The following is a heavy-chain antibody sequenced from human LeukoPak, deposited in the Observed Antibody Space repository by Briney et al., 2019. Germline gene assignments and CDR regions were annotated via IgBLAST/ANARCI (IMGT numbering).Heavy chain of an antibody. V-gene: IGHV3-21*01. D-gene: IGHD5-18*01. CDR3: ARVLYGYVHYFDY. CDR2: ISSSSSYI. CDR1: GFTFSSYS. Sequence: GGSLRLSCAASGFTFSSYSMNWVRQAPGKGLEWVSSISSSSSYIYYADSVKGRFTISRDNAKNSLFLQMNSLRAEDTAVYYCARVLYGYVHYFDYWGQGTLVTVSS. J-gene: IGHJ4*02.